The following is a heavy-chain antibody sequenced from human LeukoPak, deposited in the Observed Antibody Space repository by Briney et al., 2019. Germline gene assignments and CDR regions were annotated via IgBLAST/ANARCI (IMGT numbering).Heavy chain of an antibody. CDR2: ISSSGSTI. J-gene: IGHJ4*02. D-gene: IGHD3-10*01. CDR1: DFSFSSYN. CDR3: ARLEYYYVSGNYYKLFDY. Sequence: GGSLRLSCAASDFSFSSYNMNWVRQAPGKGLEWVSDISSSGSTIYFADSVKGRFTISRDNAKNSLYLQMNSLRDEDTAVYYCARLEYYYVSGNYYKLFDYWGQGTLVTVCS. V-gene: IGHV3-48*02.